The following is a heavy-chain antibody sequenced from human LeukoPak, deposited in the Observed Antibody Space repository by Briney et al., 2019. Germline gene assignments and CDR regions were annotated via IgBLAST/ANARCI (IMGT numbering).Heavy chain of an antibody. CDR3: ARGSDDFWSGSAVGYFDY. Sequence: GGSLRLSCAASGFTFSSYAVHWVRQAPGKGLEWVAVISYDGSNKYYADSVKGRFTISRDNSKNTLYLQMNSLRAEDTAVYYCARGSDDFWSGSAVGYFDYWGQGTLVTVSS. D-gene: IGHD3-3*01. V-gene: IGHV3-30*04. CDR2: ISYDGSNK. J-gene: IGHJ4*02. CDR1: GFTFSSYA.